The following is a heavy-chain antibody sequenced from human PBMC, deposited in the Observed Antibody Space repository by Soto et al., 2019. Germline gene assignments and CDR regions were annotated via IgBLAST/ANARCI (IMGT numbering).Heavy chain of an antibody. V-gene: IGHV1-46*01. CDR3: ARDGYYDSSGYYYFDY. Sequence: QVQLVQSGAEVKKPGASVKVSCKASGYTFTSYYMHWVRQAPGQGLEWMGIINPSGGSTSYAQKFQGRVTMNRDTSTSTVYMELSSLRSEDTAVYYCARDGYYDSSGYYYFDYWGQGTLVTVSS. D-gene: IGHD3-22*01. J-gene: IGHJ4*02. CDR1: GYTFTSYY. CDR2: INPSGGST.